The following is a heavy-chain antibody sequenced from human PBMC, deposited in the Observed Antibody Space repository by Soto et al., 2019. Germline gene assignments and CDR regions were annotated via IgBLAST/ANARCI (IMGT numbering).Heavy chain of an antibody. CDR3: ARGGPNSYDSPNWFDP. D-gene: IGHD3-22*01. CDR2: IYYSGST. Sequence: QVQLQESGPGLVKPSQTLSLTCTVSGGSISSGGYYWSWIRQHPGKGLEWIGYIYYSGSTYYNPSLKIRVTISVDTSKNQFSLKLSSVTAADTAVYYCARGGPNSYDSPNWFDPWGQGTLVTVSS. CDR1: GGSISSGGYY. V-gene: IGHV4-31*03. J-gene: IGHJ5*02.